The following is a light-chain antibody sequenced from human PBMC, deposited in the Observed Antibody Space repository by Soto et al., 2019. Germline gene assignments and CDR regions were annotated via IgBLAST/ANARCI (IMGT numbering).Light chain of an antibody. J-gene: IGKJ5*01. V-gene: IGKV1-39*01. Sequence: DIQMTQSPSSLSASVGDRVTITCRASQSITYYLNWYQQQPGKAPKLLIYAASSLHSGVPSRFSGCESGTDFTLTISSLQPEDFATDDCQQSYSKPSITFGQGKRLEIK. CDR3: QQSYSKPSIT. CDR2: AAS. CDR1: QSITYY.